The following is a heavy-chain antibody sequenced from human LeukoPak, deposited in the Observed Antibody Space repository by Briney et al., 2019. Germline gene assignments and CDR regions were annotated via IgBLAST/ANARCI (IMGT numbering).Heavy chain of an antibody. CDR2: LKQDGSVK. J-gene: IGHJ4*02. CDR1: GFTFSTYW. V-gene: IGHV3-7*01. Sequence: GGSLRLSCVASGFTFSTYWMSWVRQAPGKGLEWVANLKQDGSVKHYVDSVKGRFTISRNNAKNSLYLQMTNLRAEDTAVYYCATSADSPGNSWGQGTLITVSS. CDR3: ATSADSPGNS. D-gene: IGHD4-23*01.